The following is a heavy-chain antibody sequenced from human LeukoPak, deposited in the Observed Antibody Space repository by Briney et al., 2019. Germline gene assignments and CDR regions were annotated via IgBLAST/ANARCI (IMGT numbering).Heavy chain of an antibody. D-gene: IGHD3-10*01. Sequence: ASVKVSCKASGGTFSSYAISWVRQAPGQGLEWMGWINPNSGGTNYAQKFQGRVTVTSDTSISTAYMQLSGLRSDDTAVYFCARDRYYGSGSADVWGKGTTVTISS. V-gene: IGHV1-2*02. J-gene: IGHJ6*04. CDR1: GGTFSSYA. CDR2: INPNSGGT. CDR3: ARDRYYGSGSADV.